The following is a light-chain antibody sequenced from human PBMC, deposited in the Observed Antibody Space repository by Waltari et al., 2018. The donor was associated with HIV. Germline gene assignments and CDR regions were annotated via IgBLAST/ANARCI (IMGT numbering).Light chain of an antibody. V-gene: IGKV1-12*01. CDR2: ETS. CDR3: QQAKSFPHT. CDR1: QHISTS. J-gene: IGKJ4*01. Sequence: DIQMTQSPSSVSASVGDTITITCRASQHISTSVAWYHFKTGEVPKLLIYETSRLESGVPSRFGGSGSGTDFNLTISSLQPEDFAIYYCQQAKSFPHTFGGGTRVGMK.